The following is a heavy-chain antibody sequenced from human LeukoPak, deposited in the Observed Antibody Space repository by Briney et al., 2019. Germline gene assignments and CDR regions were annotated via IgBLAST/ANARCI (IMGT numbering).Heavy chain of an antibody. J-gene: IGHJ4*02. D-gene: IGHD3-16*01. V-gene: IGHV1-2*02. Sequence: ASVKVSCKASGYTFTGYYMYWVRQAPGQGLEWMGWINPNNGGTNYAQKFQGRVTLTRDTSINTAYLELSRLRSDDTAVYYCATLGPADFFPRFDYWGQGTLVTVSS. CDR2: INPNNGGT. CDR3: ATLGPADFFPRFDY. CDR1: GYTFTGYY.